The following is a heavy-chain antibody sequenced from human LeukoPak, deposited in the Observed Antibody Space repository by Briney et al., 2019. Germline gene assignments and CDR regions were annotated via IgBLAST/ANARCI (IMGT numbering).Heavy chain of an antibody. V-gene: IGHV4-39*07. CDR1: GGSISSSSSYY. CDR3: ARGYYSYYDTTGRTRYFDY. D-gene: IGHD3-22*01. J-gene: IGHJ4*02. Sequence: PSETLSLTCTVSGGSISSSSSYYWGWIRQPPGKGLKWIGEINHSGSTNYNPSLKSRVTISVDTSKNQFSLKLSSVTAADTAVYYCARGYYSYYDTTGRTRYFDYWGQGTLVTVSS. CDR2: INHSGST.